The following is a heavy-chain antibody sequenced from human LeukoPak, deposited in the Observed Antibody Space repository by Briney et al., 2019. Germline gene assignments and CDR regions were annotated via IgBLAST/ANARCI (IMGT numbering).Heavy chain of an antibody. Sequence: SETLSLTCTVSGGSISSGGYYWSWIRQPAGKGLEWIGRIYTSGNTNYNPSLKSRATISVDTSKNQFSLELSSVTAADTAVYYCARERSGSEIFARSFDIWGQGTMVTVSS. CDR1: GGSISSGGYY. V-gene: IGHV4-61*02. D-gene: IGHD3-3*01. CDR2: IYTSGNT. CDR3: ARERSGSEIFARSFDI. J-gene: IGHJ3*02.